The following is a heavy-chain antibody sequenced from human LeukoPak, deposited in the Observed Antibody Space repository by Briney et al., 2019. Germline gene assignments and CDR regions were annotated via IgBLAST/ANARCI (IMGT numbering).Heavy chain of an antibody. D-gene: IGHD3-22*01. J-gene: IGHJ4*02. CDR1: GFTFSSYS. CDR2: IYSGGST. V-gene: IGHV3-53*04. CDR3: ALVDSSGYRGVW. Sequence: PGGSLRLSFAASGFTFSSYSMNWVRQAPGKGLEWVSVIYSGGSTYYADSVKGRFTISRHNSKNTLYLQMNSLRAEDTAVYYCALVDSSGYRGVWWGQGTLVTVSS.